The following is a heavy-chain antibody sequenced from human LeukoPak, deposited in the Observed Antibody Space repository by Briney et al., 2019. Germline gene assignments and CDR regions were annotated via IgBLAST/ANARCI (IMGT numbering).Heavy chain of an antibody. CDR2: INHSGST. CDR3: ATRSIVVAEFDY. Sequence: PGGSLRLSCAVSTLTVRGNSMSWVRQAPGRGVEWVGEINHSGSTNYNPSLKSRVTISVDTSKNQFSLKLSSVTAADTAVYYCATRSIVVAEFDYWGQGTLVTVSS. V-gene: IGHV4-34*08. J-gene: IGHJ4*02. CDR1: TLTVRGNS. D-gene: IGHD1-26*01.